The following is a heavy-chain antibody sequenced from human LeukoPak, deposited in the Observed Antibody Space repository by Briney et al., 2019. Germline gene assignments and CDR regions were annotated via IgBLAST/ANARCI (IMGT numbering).Heavy chain of an antibody. CDR3: ARGYDYVWGIYRPFDY. J-gene: IGHJ4*02. Sequence: TGGSLRLSCAASGFTFSNYAMSWVRQAPGKGLEWVSYISSSGSSIYYADSVKGRFTISRDNAKNSLYLQMNSLRAEDTAVYYCARGYDYVWGIYRPFDYWGQGILVTVSS. CDR1: GFTFSNYA. D-gene: IGHD3-16*02. CDR2: ISSSGSSI. V-gene: IGHV3-48*03.